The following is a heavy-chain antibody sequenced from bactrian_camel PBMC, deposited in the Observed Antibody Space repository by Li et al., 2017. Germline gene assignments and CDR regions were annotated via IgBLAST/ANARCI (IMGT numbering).Heavy chain of an antibody. V-gene: IGHV3S6*01. D-gene: IGHD4*01. Sequence: HVQLVESGGGLVQPGGSLRLSCAASGFIFSSYGMSWVRQAPWKGLEWVSGIYSDLSSTYYADSVKGRFTISRASAKNTLCLQMSSLKPEDTAVYYCAADYAYSDYVRATSRPFGYWGQGTQVTVS. CDR1: GFIFSSYG. CDR2: IYSDLSST. J-gene: IGHJ6*01. CDR3: AADYAYSDYVRATSRPFGY.